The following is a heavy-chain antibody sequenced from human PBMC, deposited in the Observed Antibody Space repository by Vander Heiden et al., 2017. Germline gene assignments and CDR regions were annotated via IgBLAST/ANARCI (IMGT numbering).Heavy chain of an antibody. Sequence: EVQRLESGGGLVQPGGALRLSCAASGFTFSSSAMSWVRQAPGKGLEGVSAIRGSGGRTYYADSVKGRFTISRDNSKNTLYLKRNSLRAEDTAVYYCAKGSEITMIVVVRDAFDIWGQGTMVTVSS. CDR1: GFTFSSSA. V-gene: IGHV3-23*01. CDR3: AKGSEITMIVVVRDAFDI. CDR2: IRGSGGRT. J-gene: IGHJ3*02. D-gene: IGHD3-22*01.